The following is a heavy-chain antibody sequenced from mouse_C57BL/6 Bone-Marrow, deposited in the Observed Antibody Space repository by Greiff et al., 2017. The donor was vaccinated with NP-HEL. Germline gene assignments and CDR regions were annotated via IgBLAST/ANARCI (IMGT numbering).Heavy chain of an antibody. CDR1: GFTFSSYG. CDR2: ISSGGSYT. V-gene: IGHV5-6*01. D-gene: IGHD1-1*01. Sequence: EVKVVESGGDLVKPGGSLKLSCAASGFTFSSYGMSWVRQTPDKRLEWVATISSGGSYTYYPDSVKGRFTISRDNAKNTLYLQMSSPKSEDTAMYYCARDSGSSYPYYAMDYWGQGTSVTVSS. J-gene: IGHJ4*01. CDR3: ARDSGSSYPYYAMDY.